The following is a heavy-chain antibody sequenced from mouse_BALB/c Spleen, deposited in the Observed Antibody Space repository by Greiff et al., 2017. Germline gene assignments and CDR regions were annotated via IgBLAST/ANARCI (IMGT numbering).Heavy chain of an antibody. D-gene: IGHD2-1*01. J-gene: IGHJ4*01. CDR1: GFNIKDTY. Sequence: EVKLQESGAELVKPGASVKLSCTASGFNIKDTYMHWVKQRPEQGLEWIGRIDPANGNTKYDPKFQGKATITADTSSNTAYLQLSSLTSEDTAVYYCARWGGNYGYAMDYWGQGTSVTVSS. CDR3: ARWGGNYGYAMDY. CDR2: IDPANGNT. V-gene: IGHV14-3*02.